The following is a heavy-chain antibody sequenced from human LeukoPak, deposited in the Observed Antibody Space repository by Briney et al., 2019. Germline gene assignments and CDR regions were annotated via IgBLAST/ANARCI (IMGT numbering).Heavy chain of an antibody. CDR2: FDPEDGET. CDR1: GYTLTELS. Sequence: VASVKVSCKVSGYTLTELSMHWVRQAPGKGLEWMGGFDPEDGETIYAQKFRGRVTMTEDTSTDTAYMELSSLRSEDTAVYYCATDIHAIFGVVIATWGQGTLVTVSS. J-gene: IGHJ5*02. CDR3: ATDIHAIFGVVIAT. D-gene: IGHD3-3*01. V-gene: IGHV1-24*01.